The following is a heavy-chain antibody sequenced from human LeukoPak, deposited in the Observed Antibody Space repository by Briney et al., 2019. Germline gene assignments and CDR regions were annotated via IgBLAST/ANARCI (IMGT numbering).Heavy chain of an antibody. CDR3: ARVFTFFPAY. D-gene: IGHD2/OR15-2a*01. V-gene: IGHV3-23*01. J-gene: IGHJ4*02. Sequence: GGSLRLSCAASGFSFSGDYIHWVRQAPGKGLEFVSAISGSGARTYYADSLKGRLTISRDNSMNTVHLQINSLRADDTAVYYCARVFTFFPAYGGQEPRAPVS. CDR2: ISGSGART. CDR1: GFSFSGDY.